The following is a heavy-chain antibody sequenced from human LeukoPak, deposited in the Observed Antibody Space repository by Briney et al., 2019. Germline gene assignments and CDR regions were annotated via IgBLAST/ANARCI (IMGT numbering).Heavy chain of an antibody. D-gene: IGHD3-10*01. CDR3: AKDYHYYGSGTFDY. Sequence: GGSLRLSCAASGFTFDDYAMHWVRQAPGKGLEWVSGISWNSGSIGYADSVKGRFTISRDNSKNTLYLQMNSLRAEDTAVYYCAKDYHYYGSGTFDYWGQGTLVTVSS. J-gene: IGHJ4*02. CDR1: GFTFDDYA. V-gene: IGHV3-9*01. CDR2: ISWNSGSI.